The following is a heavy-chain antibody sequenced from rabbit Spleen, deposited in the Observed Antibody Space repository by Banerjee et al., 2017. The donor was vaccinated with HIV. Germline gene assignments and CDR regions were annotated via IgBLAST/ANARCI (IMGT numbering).Heavy chain of an antibody. V-gene: IGHV1S40*01. CDR3: ARDSYAGSGAWNL. D-gene: IGHD4-2*01. CDR1: GFSFSNKAV. CDR2: IYTGDGST. Sequence: QSLEESGGGLVQPGGSLKLSCTASGFSFSNKAVMCWVRQAPGKGLEWIACIYTGDGSTIYASWVNGRFTISKTSSTTVTLQMTSLTAADTATYFCARDSYAGSGAWNLWGPGTLVTVS. J-gene: IGHJ4*01.